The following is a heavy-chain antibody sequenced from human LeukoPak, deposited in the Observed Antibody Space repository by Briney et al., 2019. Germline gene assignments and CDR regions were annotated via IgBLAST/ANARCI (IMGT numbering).Heavy chain of an antibody. D-gene: IGHD2-2*01. CDR2: ISFGGSNE. J-gene: IGHJ3*02. CDR1: GFTFSGYT. CDR3: ARDRPSSLRFDAFDI. V-gene: IGHV3-30-3*01. Sequence: PGGSLRLSCAASGFTFSGYTIHWVRQAPGKGLEGVAVISFGGSNEYYADSVKGRFTISGDNSKNPLYLEMNSLRAEDTAVYYCARDRPSSLRFDAFDIWGQGTMVTVSS.